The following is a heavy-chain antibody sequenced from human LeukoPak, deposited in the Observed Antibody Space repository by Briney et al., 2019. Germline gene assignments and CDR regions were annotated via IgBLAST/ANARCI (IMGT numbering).Heavy chain of an antibody. V-gene: IGHV3-9*01. CDR1: GFTFDDYA. D-gene: IGHD3-3*01. CDR2: ISWNSGSI. J-gene: IGHJ4*02. Sequence: GRSLRLSCAASGFTFDDYAMHWVRQAPGKGLEWVSGISWNSGSIGYAGSVKGRFTISRDNAKNSLYLQMNSLRAEDTALYYCAKGYRGGFWSGYYFDYWGQGTLVTVSS. CDR3: AKGYRGGFWSGYYFDY.